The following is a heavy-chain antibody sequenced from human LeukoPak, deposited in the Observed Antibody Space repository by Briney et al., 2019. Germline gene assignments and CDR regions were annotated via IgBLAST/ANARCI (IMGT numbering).Heavy chain of an antibody. CDR1: GGSFSGYY. CDR3: ASKGMGGDDLGLFDY. D-gene: IGHD3-16*01. CDR2: IYYSGST. Sequence: SETLSLTCSVYGGSFSGYYWSWIRQHPGKGLEWIGYIYYSGSTYYNPSLKSRVTISVDTSKNQFSLKLSSVTAADTAVYYCASKGMGGDDLGLFDYWGQGTLVTVSS. V-gene: IGHV4-31*03. J-gene: IGHJ4*02.